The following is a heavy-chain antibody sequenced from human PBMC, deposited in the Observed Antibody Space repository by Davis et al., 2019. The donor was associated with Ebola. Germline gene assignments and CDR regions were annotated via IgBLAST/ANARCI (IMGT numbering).Heavy chain of an antibody. V-gene: IGHV3-33*01. D-gene: IGHD4-17*01. Sequence: GGSLRLSCAASGFTFSSYGMHWVRQAPGKGLEWVAVIWYDGSNKYYADSVKGRFTISRDNSKNTLYLQMNSLRAEDTAVYYCARDRGRRYGDYGAFDIWGQGTMVTVSS. CDR2: IWYDGSNK. CDR1: GFTFSSYG. J-gene: IGHJ3*02. CDR3: ARDRGRRYGDYGAFDI.